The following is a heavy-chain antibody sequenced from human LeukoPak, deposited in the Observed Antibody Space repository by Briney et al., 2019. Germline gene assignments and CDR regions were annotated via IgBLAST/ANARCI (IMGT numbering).Heavy chain of an antibody. J-gene: IGHJ3*02. CDR3: ASGTGTTHAFDI. Sequence: SETLSLTCTVPGGSISSGGYYWSWIRQHPGKGLEWIGYIYYSGSTYYNPSLKSRVTISVDTSKNQFSLKLSSVTAADTAVYYCASGTGTTHAFDIWGQGTMVTVSS. V-gene: IGHV4-31*03. CDR2: IYYSGST. D-gene: IGHD1-7*01. CDR1: GGSISSGGYY.